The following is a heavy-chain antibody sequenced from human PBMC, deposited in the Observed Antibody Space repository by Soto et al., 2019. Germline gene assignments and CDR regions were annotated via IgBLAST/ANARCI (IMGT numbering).Heavy chain of an antibody. CDR1: GGSISSGGYY. CDR3: ARDQDSGSYLGNYYYGMDV. J-gene: IGHJ6*02. D-gene: IGHD1-26*01. V-gene: IGHV4-31*03. Sequence: TLSLTGTVSGGSISSGGYYWSWIRQHPGKGLEWIGYIYYSGSTYYNPSLKSRVTISVDTSKNQFSLKLSSVTAADTAVYYCARDQDSGSYLGNYYYGMDVWGQGTTVTAP. CDR2: IYYSGST.